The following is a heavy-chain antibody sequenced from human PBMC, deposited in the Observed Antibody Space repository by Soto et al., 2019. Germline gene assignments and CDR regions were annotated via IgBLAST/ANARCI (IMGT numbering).Heavy chain of an antibody. Sequence: GGSLRLSCAASGFTFSGSAMHWVRQASGKGLEWVGRIRSKANSYATAYAASVKGRFTISRDDSKNTAYLQMNSLKTEDTAVYYCTRHGYYCSSTSCYRWFDPWGQGTLVTVSS. J-gene: IGHJ5*02. V-gene: IGHV3-73*01. CDR1: GFTFSGSA. D-gene: IGHD2-2*01. CDR2: IRSKANSYAT. CDR3: TRHGYYCSSTSCYRWFDP.